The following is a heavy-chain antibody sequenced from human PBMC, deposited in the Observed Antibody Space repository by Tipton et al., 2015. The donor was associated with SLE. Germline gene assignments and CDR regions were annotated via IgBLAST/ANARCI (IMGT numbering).Heavy chain of an antibody. CDR3: ATEGPQGYGAPSY. J-gene: IGHJ4*02. CDR2: IYASGST. CDR1: GGSISSGSYP. Sequence: TLSLTCTVSGGSISSGSYPWSWIRKPAGKGLEWIGYIYASGSTHYNPSLKSRVTMSVDTSKNHFSLNLTSVTAADTAVYYCATEGPQGYGAPSYWGQGTLVTVSS. V-gene: IGHV4-61*09. D-gene: IGHD4/OR15-4a*01.